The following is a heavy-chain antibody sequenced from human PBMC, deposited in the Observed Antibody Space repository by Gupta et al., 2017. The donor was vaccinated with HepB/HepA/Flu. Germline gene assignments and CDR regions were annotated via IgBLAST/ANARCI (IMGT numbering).Heavy chain of an antibody. V-gene: IGHV3-23*01. Sequence: EVQVLDSGGHLVQPGGSLRLSCAASGFTFNIYAMTWLRQVPGKGLEWVATISGDSGEQHYAPSVRGRFTISRDNSANRIYLQMNRLRADDTAIYYCAKSGTFWGGIIDDPWGQGSLVIVSS. CDR1: GFTFNIYA. J-gene: IGHJ5*02. CDR2: ISGDSGEQ. D-gene: IGHD3-16*02. CDR3: AKSGTFWGGIIDDP.